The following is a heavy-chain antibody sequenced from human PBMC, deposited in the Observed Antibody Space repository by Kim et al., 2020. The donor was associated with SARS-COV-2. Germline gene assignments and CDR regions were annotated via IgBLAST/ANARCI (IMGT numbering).Heavy chain of an antibody. J-gene: IGHJ4*02. Sequence: EYTASVKGRFTISRDDSKTSLYLQMNSLKTEDTAVYYCARDKGGSGYYVYWGQGTLVTVSS. D-gene: IGHD3-3*01. V-gene: IGHV3-72*01. CDR3: ARDKGGSGYYVY.